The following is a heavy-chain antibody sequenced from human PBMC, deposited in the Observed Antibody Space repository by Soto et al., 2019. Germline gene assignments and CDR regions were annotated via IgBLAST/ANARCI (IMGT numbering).Heavy chain of an antibody. J-gene: IGHJ6*01. CDR2: INPSGGIT. V-gene: IGHV1-46*01. CDR3: GSRPAFSRSWYGIPPDTSHGMDG. Sequence: QMQLVQSGAEVKRPGASVRVSCKSSGYTFTSFYIHWVRQAPGQVLEWMGIINPSGGITNFAQRFQGRVNMTRDMSTNTHYMELSSLQSDYTAVYYCGSRPAFSRSWYGIPPDTSHGMDGWGQGTTVNVAP. D-gene: IGHD6-13*01. CDR1: GYTFTSFY.